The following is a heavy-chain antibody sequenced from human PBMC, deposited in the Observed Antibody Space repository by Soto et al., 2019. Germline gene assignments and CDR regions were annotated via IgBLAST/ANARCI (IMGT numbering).Heavy chain of an antibody. D-gene: IGHD2-2*01. V-gene: IGHV4-59*12. CDR3: ARVPDR. Sequence: PSETLSLTCSVGGGCSSGYYWSWIRQPPGKGLEWIGYIYYSGSTNYNPSLKSRVTISVDRSKNQFSLKLSSVTAADTAVYYCARVPDRWGQGTLVTVSS. CDR1: GGCSSGYY. CDR2: IYYSGST. J-gene: IGHJ5*02.